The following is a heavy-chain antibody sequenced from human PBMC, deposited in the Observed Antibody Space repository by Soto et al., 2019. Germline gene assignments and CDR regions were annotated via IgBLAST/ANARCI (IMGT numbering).Heavy chain of an antibody. CDR1: GFNIRDHY. CDR2: TRNKGESYTT. J-gene: IGHJ4*02. V-gene: IGHV3-72*01. Sequence: EVQLVESGGGLVQPGGSLRLSCVASGFNIRDHYMDWVRQAPGKGLEWVGLTRNKGESYTTEHAASVKGRFVISRDDSKNSVYLQMNSLKTEDTAVYYCVREGFFTLDFWGQGTLVTVSS. CDR3: VREGFFTLDF.